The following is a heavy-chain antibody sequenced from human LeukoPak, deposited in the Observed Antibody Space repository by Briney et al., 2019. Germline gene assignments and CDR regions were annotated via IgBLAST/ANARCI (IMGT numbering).Heavy chain of an antibody. CDR1: GGSISSSSYY. CDR2: IYYSGST. CDR3: ARSASGSYGPIRYYFDY. D-gene: IGHD1-26*01. J-gene: IGHJ4*02. Sequence: SETLSLTCTVSGGSISSSSYYWGWIRQPPGKGLEWIGSIYYSGSTYYNPSLKSRVTISVDTSKNQFSLKLSSVTAADTAVYYCARSASGSYGPIRYYFDYWGQGTLVTVSS. V-gene: IGHV4-39*07.